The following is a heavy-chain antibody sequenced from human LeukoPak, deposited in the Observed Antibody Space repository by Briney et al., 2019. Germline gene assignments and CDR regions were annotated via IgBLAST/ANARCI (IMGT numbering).Heavy chain of an antibody. V-gene: IGHV4-38-2*02. D-gene: IGHD3-10*01. CDR2: IYHSGST. Sequence: SETLSLTCTVSGYSISSGYYWGWIRQPPGKGLEWIGSIYHSGSTYYNPSLKSRVTISVDTSKNQFSLKLSSVTAADTAVYYCARGVKLYYYHYMDVWGKGTTVTVSS. J-gene: IGHJ6*03. CDR3: ARGVKLYYYHYMDV. CDR1: GYSISSGYY.